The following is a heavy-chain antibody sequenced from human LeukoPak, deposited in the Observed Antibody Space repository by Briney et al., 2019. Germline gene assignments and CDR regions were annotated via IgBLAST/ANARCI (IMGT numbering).Heavy chain of an antibody. CDR1: GYSISSGYY. CDR3: ARPVGYSSTYFDY. V-gene: IGHV4-38-2*02. J-gene: IGHJ4*02. Sequence: PSETLSLTCTVSGYSISSGYYWGWIRQPPGQGLEWIGSIYHSGRTYYNPSLKSRVTISVGTSKNQFSLKLSSVTAADTAVYYCARPVGYSSTYFDYWGQGTLVTVSS. D-gene: IGHD6-13*01. CDR2: IYHSGRT.